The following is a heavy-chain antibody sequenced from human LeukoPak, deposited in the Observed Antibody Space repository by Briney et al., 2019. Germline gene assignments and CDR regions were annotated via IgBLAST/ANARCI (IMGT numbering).Heavy chain of an antibody. V-gene: IGHV4-4*07. CDR1: GGSISSYY. CDR3: ARRRRSGYFDY. Sequence: SETLSLTCTVSGGSISSYYWSWIRQPAGKGLEWIGRVYTSGSTNYNPSLKSRVTVSVDTPKNQFSLKLSSVTATDTAVYYCARRRRSGYFDYWGQGTLVTVSS. J-gene: IGHJ4*02. D-gene: IGHD3-10*01. CDR2: VYTSGST.